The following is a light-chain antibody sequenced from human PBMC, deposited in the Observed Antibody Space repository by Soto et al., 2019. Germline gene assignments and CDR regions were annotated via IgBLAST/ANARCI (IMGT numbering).Light chain of an antibody. CDR1: QSVRSSY. CDR3: QHYGSPLT. Sequence: EIVLTQSPGTLSLSPGGRATLSCRASQSVRSSYLAWYQQRPGQAPRLLIFGASFRATGIPDRFSGSGSGTDFTLTISRLEPDDFAVYYCQHYGSPLTFGGGTKVEIK. CDR2: GAS. J-gene: IGKJ4*01. V-gene: IGKV3-20*01.